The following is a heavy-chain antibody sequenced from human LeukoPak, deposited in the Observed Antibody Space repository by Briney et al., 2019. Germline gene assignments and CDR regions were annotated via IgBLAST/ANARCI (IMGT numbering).Heavy chain of an antibody. D-gene: IGHD1-26*01. J-gene: IGHJ4*02. Sequence: GASVKVSCKASGYTFTSYGISWVRQAPGQGLGWMGWISAYNGNTNYAQKLQGRVTMTTDTSTSTAYMELRSLRSDDTAVYYCAIGWEGVSYDKEIDYWGQGTLVTVSS. CDR2: ISAYNGNT. V-gene: IGHV1-18*01. CDR1: GYTFTSYG. CDR3: AIGWEGVSYDKEIDY.